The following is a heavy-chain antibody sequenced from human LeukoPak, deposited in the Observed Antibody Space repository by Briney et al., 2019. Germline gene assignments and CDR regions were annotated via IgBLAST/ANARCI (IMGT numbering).Heavy chain of an antibody. CDR2: IYHSGSS. CDR1: GYSISSGYY. Sequence: SETLSLTCNVSGYSISSGYYWGWIRQPPGKGLEWIGSIYHSGSSYYNPSLKSRVTISVHMSKNQFSLKLTSVTDADTAVYYCARVGRDFLTFHFDSWGQGTLVTASS. CDR3: ARVGRDFLTFHFDS. D-gene: IGHD3-9*01. V-gene: IGHV4-38-2*02. J-gene: IGHJ4*02.